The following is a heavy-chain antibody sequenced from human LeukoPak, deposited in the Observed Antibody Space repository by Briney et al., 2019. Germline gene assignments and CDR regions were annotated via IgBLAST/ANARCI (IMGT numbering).Heavy chain of an antibody. CDR1: GITLSNYG. V-gene: IGHV3-23*01. CDR2: LSGSGGGT. J-gene: IGHJ4*02. CDR3: AKRGVVIRVLLVGFHKEAYYFDS. D-gene: IGHD3-10*01. Sequence: PGGSLRLSCAVSGITLSNYGMSWVRQAPGKGLGWVAGLSGSGGGTNYADSVQGRFTISRDNPKNTLYLQMNSLRAEDTAVYFCAKRGVVIRVLLVGFHKEAYYFDSWGQGALVTVSS.